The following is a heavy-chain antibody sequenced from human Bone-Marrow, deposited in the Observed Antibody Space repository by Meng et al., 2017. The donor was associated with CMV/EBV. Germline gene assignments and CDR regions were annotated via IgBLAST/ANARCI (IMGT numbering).Heavy chain of an antibody. J-gene: IGHJ5*02. Sequence: ASVKVSCKASGYVFTGYYMHWVRQAPGQGLEWMGWINPDSGGTNNAQKFQGRVTMTRDTSISTAYMELSRLRSDDTAVYYCAREWAPGGWFDPWGQGTLVTVSS. V-gene: IGHV1-2*02. CDR2: INPDSGGT. CDR3: AREWAPGGWFDP. CDR1: GYVFTGYY. D-gene: IGHD1-26*01.